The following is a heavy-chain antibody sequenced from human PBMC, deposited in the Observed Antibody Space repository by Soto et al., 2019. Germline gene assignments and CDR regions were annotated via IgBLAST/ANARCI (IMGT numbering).Heavy chain of an antibody. CDR2: IWYDGSNK. D-gene: IGHD1-7*01. J-gene: IGHJ4*02. V-gene: IGHV3-33*01. CDR3: ARDGIGGTVFRGFCAY. CDR1: GSIFSGYG. Sequence: QKYLVESGGGVVQPGGSLRLSCVASGSIFSGYGMHWVRQAPGKGLEWVAVIWYDGSNKYYADSVKGRFTISRDNSKNLLYMEMDRLRAEDTAVYYCARDGIGGTVFRGFCAYWGQGTLVTVSS.